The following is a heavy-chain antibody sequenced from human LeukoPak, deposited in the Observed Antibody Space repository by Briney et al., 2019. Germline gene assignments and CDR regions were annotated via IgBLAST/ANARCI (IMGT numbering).Heavy chain of an antibody. CDR3: ARGYYYDSSGYYPLDY. Sequence: EASVKVSCKASGYTFTSYGISWVRQAPGQGLEWMGWISAYNGNTNYAQKLQGRVTMTTDTSTSTAYMELRSLRSDDTAVYYCARGYYYDSSGYYPLDYWGQGTLVTVSS. CDR1: GYTFTSYG. V-gene: IGHV1-18*01. J-gene: IGHJ4*02. CDR2: ISAYNGNT. D-gene: IGHD3-22*01.